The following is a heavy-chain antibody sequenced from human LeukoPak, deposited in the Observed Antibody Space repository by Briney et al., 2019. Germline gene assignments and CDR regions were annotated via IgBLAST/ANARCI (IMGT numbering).Heavy chain of an antibody. Sequence: PGGSLRLSCAASGFTVSTNYMTWVRQAPGKGLDWVSIINTGGYTYYIDSVKGRFPISRDKSKNTLYLQMTFLNVEDTAVYYCARKSGSYLQWGQGTLVTVSS. CDR3: ARKSGSYLQ. D-gene: IGHD1-26*01. CDR1: GFTVSTNY. CDR2: INTGGYT. J-gene: IGHJ4*02. V-gene: IGHV3-53*01.